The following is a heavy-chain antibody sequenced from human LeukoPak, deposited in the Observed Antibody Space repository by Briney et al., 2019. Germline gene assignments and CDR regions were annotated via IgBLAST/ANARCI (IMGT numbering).Heavy chain of an antibody. Sequence: SQTLSLTCTVSGGSISSGAYYWSWIRQPPGKGLEWIGYIYYSGSTYYNPSLKSRVTISVDTSKNQFSLKLSSVTAADTAVYYCAREDQYSSSSGDYWGQGTLVTVSS. D-gene: IGHD6-6*01. J-gene: IGHJ4*02. V-gene: IGHV4-30-4*08. CDR1: GGSISSGAYY. CDR2: IYYSGST. CDR3: AREDQYSSSSGDY.